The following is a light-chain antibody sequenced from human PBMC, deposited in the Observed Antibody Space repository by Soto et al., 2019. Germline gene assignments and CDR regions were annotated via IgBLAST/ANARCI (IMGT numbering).Light chain of an antibody. V-gene: IGKV3-11*01. CDR3: QQRSNWPLT. CDR1: QSVSAH. Sequence: EIVLIQSPATLYLSPGEGATLSCRASQSVSAHLAWYQQKSGQAPRLLIYDASKRATGIPARFSGSGSGTDFTLTISSLQPEDFAVYYCQQRSNWPLTFGGGTKVEIQ. J-gene: IGKJ4*01. CDR2: DAS.